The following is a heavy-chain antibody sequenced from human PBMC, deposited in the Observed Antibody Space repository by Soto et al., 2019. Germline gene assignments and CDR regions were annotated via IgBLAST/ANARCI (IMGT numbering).Heavy chain of an antibody. CDR1: GASITNDDYY. J-gene: IGHJ6*02. CDR3: ARVHGDDDYFYGMDV. CDR2: IYYSGTT. Sequence: QVQLEESGPGLVEPSQTLSLTCTVSGASITNDDYYWSWTRQHPGKGLEWIGYIYYSGTTYYNPSLKSRVTISVDTSKNKFSLKLNSVTAAYTAVYYCARVHGDDDYFYGMDVWGQGTTVTVSS. D-gene: IGHD2-21*02. V-gene: IGHV4-31*03.